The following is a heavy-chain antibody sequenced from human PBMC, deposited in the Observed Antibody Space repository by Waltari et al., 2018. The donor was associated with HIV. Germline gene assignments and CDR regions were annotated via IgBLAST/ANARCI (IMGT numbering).Heavy chain of an antibody. D-gene: IGHD3-10*01. CDR2: IYPGDSDT. CDR1: GNSLTSYW. V-gene: IGHV5-51*01. CDR3: ARHYYGSGHNWFDP. J-gene: IGHJ5*02. Sequence: EVQLVPSGAEVKKPAEPIRISPTDAGNSLTSYWLVPTRQMPGKGLEWMGIIYPGDSDTRYSPSFQGQVTISADKSISTAYLQWSSLKASDTAMYYCARHYYGSGHNWFDPWGQGTLVTVSS.